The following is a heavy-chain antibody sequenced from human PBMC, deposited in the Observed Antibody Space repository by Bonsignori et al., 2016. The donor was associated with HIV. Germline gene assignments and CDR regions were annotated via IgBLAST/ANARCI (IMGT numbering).Heavy chain of an antibody. J-gene: IGHJ3*02. D-gene: IGHD2-15*01. Sequence: WIRQPPGKGLEWVSYISSSGSTIYYADSVKGRFTISRDNAKNSLYLQMNSLRAEDTAVYYCWKYCSGGSCYSHGYATDNDAFDIWGQGTMVTVSS. CDR3: WKYCSGGSCYSHGYATDNDAFDI. V-gene: IGHV3-11*01. CDR2: ISSSGSTI.